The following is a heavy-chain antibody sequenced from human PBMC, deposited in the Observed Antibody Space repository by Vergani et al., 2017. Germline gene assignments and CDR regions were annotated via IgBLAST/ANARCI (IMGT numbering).Heavy chain of an antibody. Sequence: EVQLVESGGGLVQPGRSLRLSCAASGFTFDDYAMHWVRQAPGKGLEWVSGISWNSGSIGYADSVKGRFTISRDNAKNSLYLQMNSLRAEDTALYYCAKVMGTTGEVFFDYWGQGTLVTVSS. V-gene: IGHV3-9*01. CDR2: ISWNSGSI. CDR3: AKVMGTTGEVFFDY. J-gene: IGHJ4*02. D-gene: IGHD3-16*01. CDR1: GFTFDDYA.